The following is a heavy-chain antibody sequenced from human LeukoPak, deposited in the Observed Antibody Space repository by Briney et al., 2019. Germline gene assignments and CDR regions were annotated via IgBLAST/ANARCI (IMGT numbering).Heavy chain of an antibody. Sequence: ASVKDSCKASGYTFTGYYMHWVRQAPGQGLEWMGWINPNSGGTNYAQKFQGRVTMTRDTSISTAYMELSRLRSDDTAVYYCARDDFTIFGVVTYFDYWGQGTLVTVSS. CDR2: INPNSGGT. J-gene: IGHJ4*02. D-gene: IGHD3-3*01. CDR1: GYTFTGYY. CDR3: ARDDFTIFGVVTYFDY. V-gene: IGHV1-2*02.